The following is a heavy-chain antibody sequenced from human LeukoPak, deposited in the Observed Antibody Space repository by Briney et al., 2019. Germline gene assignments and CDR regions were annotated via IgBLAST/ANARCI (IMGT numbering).Heavy chain of an antibody. V-gene: IGHV4-59*01. CDR2: IYYSGST. Sequence: SSETLSLTCTVSGGSISSYYWSWIRQPPGKGLEWIGYIYYSGSTNYNPSLKSRVTISVDTSKNQFSLKLSSVTAADTAVYYCARYAYSYGGYYFDYWGQGALVTVSS. D-gene: IGHD5-18*01. CDR3: ARYAYSYGGYYFDY. J-gene: IGHJ4*02. CDR1: GGSISSYY.